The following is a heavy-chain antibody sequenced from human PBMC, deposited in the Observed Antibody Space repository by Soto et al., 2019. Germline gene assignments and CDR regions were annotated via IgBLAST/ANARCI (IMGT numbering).Heavy chain of an antibody. CDR2: IWYDGSHE. D-gene: IGHD6-19*01. V-gene: IGHV3-33*01. CDR1: GFTFSHFG. CDR3: ARDSAAGRGLDY. Sequence: GGSLRLSCAASGFTFSHFGMHWVRQAPGKGLESVAIIWYDGSHEYYADSVKGRFTISRDNSKNTLSLQMNSLTAEDTALYYCARDSAAGRGLDYWGQGTLVTVSS. J-gene: IGHJ4*02.